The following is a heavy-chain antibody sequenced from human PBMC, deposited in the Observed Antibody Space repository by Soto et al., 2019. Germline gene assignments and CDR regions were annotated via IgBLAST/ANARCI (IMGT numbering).Heavy chain of an antibody. J-gene: IGHJ4*02. CDR3: ASRIAAAGIVFDY. CDR2: IIPIFGTA. V-gene: IGHV1-69*01. D-gene: IGHD6-13*01. Sequence: QVQLVQSGAEVKKPGSSWRVSCKASGGTFSSYAISWLRQAPGQGLEWMGGIIPIFGTANYAQKFQGRVTITADESTSTAYMELSSLRSEDTAVYYCASRIAAAGIVFDYWGQGTLVTVSS. CDR1: GGTFSSYA.